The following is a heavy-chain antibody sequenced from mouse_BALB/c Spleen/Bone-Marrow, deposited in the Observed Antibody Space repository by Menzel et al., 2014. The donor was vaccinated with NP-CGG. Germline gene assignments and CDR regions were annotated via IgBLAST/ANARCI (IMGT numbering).Heavy chain of an antibody. J-gene: IGHJ2*01. D-gene: IGHD1-1*01. CDR2: INPSTGYT. CDR1: GYTFTSYW. CDR3: ARGSSYRYYFDY. V-gene: IGHV1-7*01. Sequence: VQLQQSGAELAKPGASVKMSCKASGYTFTSYWMHWVKQRPGQGLEWIGYINPSTGYTEYNQKFKDKATLTADKSSSTAYMQLSSLTSEDSAVHYCARGSSYRYYFDYWGQGTTLTVSS.